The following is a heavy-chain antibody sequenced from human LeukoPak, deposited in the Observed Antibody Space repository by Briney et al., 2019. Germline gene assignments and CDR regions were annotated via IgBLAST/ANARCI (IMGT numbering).Heavy chain of an antibody. CDR1: GGSFSGYY. V-gene: IGHV4-31*11. CDR2: IYYSGST. Sequence: SETLSLTCAVYGGSFSGYYWSWIRQHPGKGLEWIGYIYYSGSTYSNPSLKSRVTISVDTSKNQFPLNLSSVTAADTAVYYCARYCSSTNCYKGGFDPWGQGTLVTVSS. J-gene: IGHJ5*02. D-gene: IGHD2-2*02. CDR3: ARYCSSTNCYKGGFDP.